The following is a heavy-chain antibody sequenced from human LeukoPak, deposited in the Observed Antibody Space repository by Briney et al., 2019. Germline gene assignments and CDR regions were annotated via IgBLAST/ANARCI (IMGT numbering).Heavy chain of an antibody. V-gene: IGHV1-18*01. CDR3: ARGGYSYGLKNQDAFDI. CDR2: ISAYNGNT. CDR1: GYTFTSYG. J-gene: IGHJ3*02. D-gene: IGHD5-18*01. Sequence: ASVKVSCKASGYTFTSYGISWVRQAPGQGLEWMGWISAYNGNTNYAQKLQGRVTMTTDTSTSTAYMELRSLRSDDTAVYYCARGGYSYGLKNQDAFDIWGQGTMVTVSS.